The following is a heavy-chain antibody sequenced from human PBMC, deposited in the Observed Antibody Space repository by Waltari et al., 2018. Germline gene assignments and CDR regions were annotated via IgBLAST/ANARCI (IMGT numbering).Heavy chain of an antibody. CDR3: ARIPYDSSGYYYAFDY. Sequence: QVQLQQWGAGLLKPSETLSLTCAVYGGSFSGYYWSWIRQTPGKGLEWIGEINHSGSTNDNPSLKSRVTISVDTSKNQFSLKLSAVTAADTAVYYCARIPYDSSGYYYAFDYWGQGTLVTVSS. J-gene: IGHJ4*02. CDR2: INHSGST. CDR1: GGSFSGYY. D-gene: IGHD3-22*01. V-gene: IGHV4-34*01.